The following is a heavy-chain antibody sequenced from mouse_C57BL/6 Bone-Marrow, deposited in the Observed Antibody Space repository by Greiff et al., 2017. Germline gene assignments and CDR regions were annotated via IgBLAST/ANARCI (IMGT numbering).Heavy chain of an antibody. CDR3: ARVPVNYYAMDY. V-gene: IGHV1-69*01. J-gene: IGHJ4*01. CDR2: IDPSDSYT. Sequence: QVQLQQPGAELVMPGASVKLSCKASGYTFTSYWMHWVKQRPGQGLEWIGEIDPSDSYTNYNQKFKGKSTLTVDKSSSTAYMQLSSLTSEDSAVYYCARVPVNYYAMDYWGQGTSVTVSS. CDR1: GYTFTSYW.